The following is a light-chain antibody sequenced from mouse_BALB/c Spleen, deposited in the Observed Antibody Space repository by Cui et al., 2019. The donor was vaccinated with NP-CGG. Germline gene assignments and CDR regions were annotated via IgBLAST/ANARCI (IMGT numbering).Light chain of an antibody. CDR1: TGAVIISNY. CDR3: ALWYSNHWV. J-gene: IGLJ1*01. Sequence: QAVVTQESALTTSPGETVTLTCRSSTGAVIISNYANWVQEKPDHLFSGLIGGTNNRVPGVPARFSGSLIGDKAALTITGAQTEDDAIYFCALWYSNHWVFGGGTKLTVL. CDR2: GTN. V-gene: IGLV1*01.